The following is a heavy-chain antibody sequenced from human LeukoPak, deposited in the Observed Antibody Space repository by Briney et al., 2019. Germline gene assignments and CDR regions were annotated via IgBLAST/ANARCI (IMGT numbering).Heavy chain of an antibody. V-gene: IGHV1-2*02. CDR1: GYSFTDHY. D-gene: IGHD7-27*01. Sequence: GASVKVSCKASGYSFTDHYLHWLRQAPGQGLERMAWIHPKTGVTNYAEGFQGRLSLTRDTSISTLYMELNSLTSDDTAVYYCARDHNWGPDYWGQGTLVSVSS. CDR2: IHPKTGVT. CDR3: ARDHNWGPDY. J-gene: IGHJ4*02.